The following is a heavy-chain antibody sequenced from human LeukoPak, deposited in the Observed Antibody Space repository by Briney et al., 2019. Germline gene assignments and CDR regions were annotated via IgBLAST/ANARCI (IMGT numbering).Heavy chain of an antibody. CDR3: ARDPSGSYSTFDYWYFDL. D-gene: IGHD1-26*01. CDR2: TYYRSKWYN. Sequence: SQTLSLTCAISGDSVSSNSAAWNWVRQSPSRGLEWLGRTYYRSKWYNDYAVSVKSRITINPDTSKNQFSLQLNSVTPEDTAVYYCARDPSGSYSTFDYWYFDLWGRGTLVTVSS. CDR1: GDSVSSNSAA. J-gene: IGHJ2*01. V-gene: IGHV6-1*01.